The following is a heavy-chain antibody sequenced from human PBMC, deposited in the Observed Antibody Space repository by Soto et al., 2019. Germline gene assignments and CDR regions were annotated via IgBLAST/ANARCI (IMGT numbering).Heavy chain of an antibody. J-gene: IGHJ4*02. V-gene: IGHV1-69*13. CDR2: IIPIFGTA. CDR1: GGTFSSYA. D-gene: IGHD3-22*01. Sequence: GASVKVSCKASGGTFSSYAISWVRQAPGQGLEWMGGIIPIFGTANYAQKFQGRVTITADESTSTAYMELSSLRSEDTAVYYCAGGTYYYDSSGYYHFDYWGQGTLVTVSS. CDR3: AGGTYYYDSSGYYHFDY.